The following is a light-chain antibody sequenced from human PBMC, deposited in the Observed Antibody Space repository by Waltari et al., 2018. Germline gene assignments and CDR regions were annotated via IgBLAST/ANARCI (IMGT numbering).Light chain of an antibody. J-gene: IGLJ1*01. CDR2: KDS. Sequence: SYELTQPSSVSVSPGQTARITCPGDVLAKKYARWFQQKPGQAPVLVIYKDSERPSGIPERFSGSSSGTTVTLTISGAQVEDEADYYCYSAADNNLGVFGIGTKVTVL. CDR3: YSAADNNLGV. V-gene: IGLV3-27*01. CDR1: VLAKKY.